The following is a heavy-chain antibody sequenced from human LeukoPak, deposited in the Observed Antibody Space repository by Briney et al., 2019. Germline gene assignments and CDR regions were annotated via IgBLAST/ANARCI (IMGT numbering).Heavy chain of an antibody. J-gene: IGHJ3*02. CDR1: GGSFSSHY. CDR2: ISYIGTT. CDR3: ARDLVTVTKGFDI. V-gene: IGHV4-59*11. D-gene: IGHD4-17*01. Sequence: PSETLSLPRAVYGGSFSSHYWTWIRQPPGRGLEWIGYISYIGTTNYNPSLKSRVTISIDTSKNQFSLKLSSVTTADTAVYYCARDLVTVTKGFDIWGLGTMVSVSS.